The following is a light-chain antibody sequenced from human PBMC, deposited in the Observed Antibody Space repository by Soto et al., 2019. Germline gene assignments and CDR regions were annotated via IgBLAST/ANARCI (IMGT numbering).Light chain of an antibody. Sequence: QSVLTQPPSASGTPGQRVTISCSGSSSNIGKNTLNWFQHLPGTAPKLLIHSDNKWPSGVPARFSGSKSGTSGSLAITGLQSEDEADYYCAAWDNSLNGFVFGAGTKVTVL. V-gene: IGLV1-44*01. CDR3: AAWDNSLNGFV. J-gene: IGLJ1*01. CDR2: SDN. CDR1: SSNIGKNT.